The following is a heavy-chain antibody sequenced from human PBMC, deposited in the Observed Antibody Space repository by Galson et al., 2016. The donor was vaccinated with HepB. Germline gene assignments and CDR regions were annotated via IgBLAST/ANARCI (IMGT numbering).Heavy chain of an antibody. CDR3: ARDRGECIYSFQYYYGMDV. D-gene: IGHD1-26*01. Sequence: SVKVSCKASGYIFSSHFIHWVRQAPGQGLEWMGIINPNDGDTAHAEKFQGRISMTRDTSTTTVDMDLSSLTSEDTAVYFCARDRGECIYSFQYYYGMDVWGRGTTVTVSS. J-gene: IGHJ6*02. CDR1: GYIFSSHF. V-gene: IGHV1-46*01. CDR2: INPNDGDT.